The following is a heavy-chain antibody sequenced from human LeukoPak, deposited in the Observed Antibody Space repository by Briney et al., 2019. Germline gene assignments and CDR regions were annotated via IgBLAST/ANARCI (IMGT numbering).Heavy chain of an antibody. J-gene: IGHJ4*02. CDR2: ISGSGGST. V-gene: IGHV3-23*01. Sequence: GGPLRLSCAASGFTFSSYAMNWVRQAPGKGLEWVSGISGSGGSTYYADSVKGRFTISRDNSKNTLYLQMNSLRGEDTAVYFCAKGWAMATYFDYWGQGTLVTVSS. CDR3: AKGWAMATYFDY. D-gene: IGHD5-18*01. CDR1: GFTFSSYA.